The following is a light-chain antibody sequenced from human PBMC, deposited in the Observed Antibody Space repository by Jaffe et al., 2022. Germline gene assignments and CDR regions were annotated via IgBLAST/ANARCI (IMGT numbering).Light chain of an antibody. Sequence: QSALTQPASVSGSPGQSITISCTGTSSDVGGYKYVSWYQQHPGKAPKLIIYEVSNRPSGVSNRFSGSKSGNTASLTISGLQAEDEADYYCSSYTSSFTQVFGTGTKVTVL. CDR3: SSYTSSFTQV. CDR2: EVS. CDR1: SSDVGGYKY. J-gene: IGLJ1*01. V-gene: IGLV2-14*03.